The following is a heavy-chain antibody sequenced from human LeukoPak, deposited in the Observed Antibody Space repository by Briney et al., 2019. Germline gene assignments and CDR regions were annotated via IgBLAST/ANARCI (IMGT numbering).Heavy chain of an antibody. D-gene: IGHD3-16*01. CDR3: ARRGSWGEPRPF. CDR1: GGAITNYY. J-gene: IGHJ4*02. V-gene: IGHV4-59*01. Sequence: SETLSLTCGVSGGAITNYYWNWIRQAPGKGLEWLGYIYYTGSTTYNPSVKSRITISLDTSKKQISLKLRSVTAADTAVYCCARRGSWGEPRPFWGQGSLVTVSS. CDR2: IYYTGST.